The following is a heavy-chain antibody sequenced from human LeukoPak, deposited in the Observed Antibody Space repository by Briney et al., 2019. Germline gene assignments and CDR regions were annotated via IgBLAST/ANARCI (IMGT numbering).Heavy chain of an antibody. CDR1: GGSISSYY. Sequence: LETLSLTCTVSGGSISSYYWSWIRQPPGKGLEWIGYIYYSGSTNYNPSLKSRVTISVDTSKNQFSLKLSSVTAADTAVYYCARSRYYYDSSGYYDYWGQGTVVTVSS. J-gene: IGHJ4*02. V-gene: IGHV4-59*01. D-gene: IGHD3-22*01. CDR3: ARSRYYYDSSGYYDY. CDR2: IYYSGST.